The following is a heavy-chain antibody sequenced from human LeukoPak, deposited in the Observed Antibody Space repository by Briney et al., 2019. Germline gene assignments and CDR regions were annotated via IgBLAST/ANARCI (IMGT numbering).Heavy chain of an antibody. CDR1: GYTFTSYA. CDR2: IIPIFGTA. J-gene: IGHJ6*03. CDR3: ARDEVVGAKAGYYYYYMDV. V-gene: IGHV1-69*13. Sequence: GTSVKVSCKASGYTFTSYAISWVRQAPGQGLEGMGGIIPIFGTANYAQKLQGRVTITADESTSTAYMELSSLRSEDTAVYYCARDEVVGAKAGYYYYYMDVWGKGTTVTISS. D-gene: IGHD1-26*01.